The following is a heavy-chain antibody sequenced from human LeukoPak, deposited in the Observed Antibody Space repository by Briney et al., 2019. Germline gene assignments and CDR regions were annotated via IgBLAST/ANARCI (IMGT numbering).Heavy chain of an antibody. CDR2: IYYSGST. J-gene: IGHJ4*02. CDR3: AGHSGWYGSFDY. V-gene: IGHV4-59*08. CDR1: GGSISSYY. D-gene: IGHD6-19*01. Sequence: SETLSLTCTVSGGSISSYYWSWIRQPPGKGLEWIGYIYYSGSTNYSPSLKSRVTISVDTSKNQFSLKLSSVTAADTAVYYCAGHSGWYGSFDYWGQGTLVTVSS.